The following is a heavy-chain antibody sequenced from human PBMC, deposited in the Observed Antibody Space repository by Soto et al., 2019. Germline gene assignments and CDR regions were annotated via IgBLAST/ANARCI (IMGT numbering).Heavy chain of an antibody. J-gene: IGHJ5*02. V-gene: IGHV3-74*01. CDR2: INSDGSRT. Sequence: EVQLVESGGGLVQPGESLRLSCAASGFTFSSYWMHWVRQAPGKGLVWVSRINSDGSRTNYADSVKGRFTVSRDNAKNTQYLQMNSLRAEDTAVYYCARVLTGSWNWFDPRCQGTLVTVSS. CDR1: GFTFSSYW. D-gene: IGHD6-13*01. CDR3: ARVLTGSWNWFDP.